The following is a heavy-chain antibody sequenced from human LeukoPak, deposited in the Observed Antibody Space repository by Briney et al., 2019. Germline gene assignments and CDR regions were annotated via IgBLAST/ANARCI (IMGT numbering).Heavy chain of an antibody. J-gene: IGHJ3*02. V-gene: IGHV1-8*01. CDR1: GYTFTSYD. CDR2: MNPNSGNT. CDR3: ARGFPHFQYCSSTSCRAEDAFDI. D-gene: IGHD2-2*01. Sequence: GASVKVSCKASGYTFTSYDINWVRQATGQGLEWMGWMNPNSGNTGYAQKFQGRVTMTRNTSISTAYMELSSLRSEDTAVYYCARGFPHFQYCSSTSCRAEDAFDIWGQGTMVTVSS.